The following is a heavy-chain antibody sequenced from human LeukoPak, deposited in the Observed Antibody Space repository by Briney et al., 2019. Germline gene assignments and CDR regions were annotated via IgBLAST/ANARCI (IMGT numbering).Heavy chain of an antibody. D-gene: IGHD5-24*01. V-gene: IGHV4-39*07. CDR1: GGSISSSSYY. Sequence: PSETLSLTCTVSGGSISSSSYYWGWIRQPPGKGLEWIGSIYYSGSTYYNPSLKSRVTISVDTSKNQFSLKLSSVTAADTAVYYCARVVSGFGYNSPVYFDYWGQGTLVTVSS. CDR3: ARVVSGFGYNSPVYFDY. J-gene: IGHJ4*02. CDR2: IYYSGST.